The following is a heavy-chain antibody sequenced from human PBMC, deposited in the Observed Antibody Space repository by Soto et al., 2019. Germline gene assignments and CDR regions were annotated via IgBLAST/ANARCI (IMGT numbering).Heavy chain of an antibody. D-gene: IGHD5-18*01. V-gene: IGHV4-59*01. CDR3: VRLKRGYSYGYIIEL. CDR2: IFYSGST. J-gene: IGHJ4*03. CDR1: GDSIRNYY. Sequence: SETMSLTCTVSGDSIRNYYWSWIRQPPGRGLEYIGYIFYSGSTNYNPSLKTRVAISVDTSRNQFALKLRSGNAGDMATYYCVRLKRGYSYGYIIELWGRGTLVTV.